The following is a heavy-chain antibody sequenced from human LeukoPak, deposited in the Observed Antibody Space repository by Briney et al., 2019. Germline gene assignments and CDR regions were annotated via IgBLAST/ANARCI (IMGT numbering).Heavy chain of an antibody. D-gene: IGHD3-10*01. CDR3: ARDRLWFGELLLGY. V-gene: IGHV1-18*01. Sequence: ASVKVSCKASGYTFTSYGISWVRQAPGQGLEWMGWISAYNGNTNYAQKLQGRVTMTTDTSTSTAYMELRSPRSDDTAVYYCARDRLWFGELLLGYWGQGTLVTVSS. CDR1: GYTFTSYG. J-gene: IGHJ4*02. CDR2: ISAYNGNT.